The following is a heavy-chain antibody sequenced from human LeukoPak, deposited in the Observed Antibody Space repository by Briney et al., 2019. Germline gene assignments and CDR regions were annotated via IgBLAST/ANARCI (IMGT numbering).Heavy chain of an antibody. CDR3: ATSSGVPAAIRPCVDV. D-gene: IGHD2-2*02. Sequence: ASVKVSCKVSGYTLTELSMHWVRQAPGKGLEWMGGFDPEDGETIYAQKFQGRVTMTEDTSTDTAYMELSSLRSEDTAVYYCATSSGVPAAIRPCVDVWGQGTTVTVSS. J-gene: IGHJ6*02. CDR2: FDPEDGET. CDR1: GYTLTELS. V-gene: IGHV1-24*01.